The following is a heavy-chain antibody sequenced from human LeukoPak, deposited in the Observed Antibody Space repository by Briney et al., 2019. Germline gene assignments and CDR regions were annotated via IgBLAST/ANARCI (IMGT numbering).Heavy chain of an antibody. CDR2: IKGDGSDT. D-gene: IGHD4-17*01. Sequence: GGSLRLSCAASGFTFSSYWMHWVRQTPGKGLVRVSRIKGDGSDTLYADSVESRFTISRDNSKNTLYLQTSSLGVDDTAVYYCARASTTVPNLLDYWGQGALVSVSS. J-gene: IGHJ4*02. V-gene: IGHV3-74*01. CDR1: GFTFSSYW. CDR3: ARASTTVPNLLDY.